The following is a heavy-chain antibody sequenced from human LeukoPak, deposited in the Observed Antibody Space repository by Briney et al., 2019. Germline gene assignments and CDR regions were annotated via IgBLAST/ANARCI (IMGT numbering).Heavy chain of an antibody. V-gene: IGHV4-34*01. J-gene: IGHJ4*02. CDR1: GVSFSGYY. CDR2: INHSGST. D-gene: IGHD6-19*01. Sequence: PSETLSLTCAVYGVSFSGYYWSWIRQPPGKGLEWIGEINHSGSTNYNPSLKSRVTISVDTSKNQFSLKLSSVTAADTAVYYCARKAGSGWFLPEYYFDYWGQGTLVTVSS. CDR3: ARKAGSGWFLPEYYFDY.